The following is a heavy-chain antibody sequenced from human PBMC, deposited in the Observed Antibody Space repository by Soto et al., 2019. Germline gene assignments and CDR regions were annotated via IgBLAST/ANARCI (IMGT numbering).Heavy chain of an antibody. CDR3: AILVLRYFDWSLDY. CDR2: ISYDGSNK. D-gene: IGHD3-9*01. Sequence: GSLRLSCAASGFTFSSYGMHWVRQAPGKGLEWVAVISYDGSNKYYADSVKGRFTISRDNSKNTLYLQMNSLRAEDTAVYYCAILVLRYFDWSLDYWAQGTLVTVSS. J-gene: IGHJ4*02. CDR1: GFTFSSYG. V-gene: IGHV3-30*03.